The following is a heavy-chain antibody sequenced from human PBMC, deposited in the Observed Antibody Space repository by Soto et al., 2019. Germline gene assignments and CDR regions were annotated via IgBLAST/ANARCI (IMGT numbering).Heavy chain of an antibody. CDR3: ARDKWGYCSGGSCASGDAFDI. D-gene: IGHD2-15*01. CDR1: GGSISSYY. CDR2: IYYSGGT. J-gene: IGHJ3*02. Sequence: PSETLSLTCTVSGGSISSYYWSWIRQPPGKXLEWIGYIYYSGGTNYNPSLKSRVTISVDTSKNQFSLKLSSVTAADTAVYYCARDKWGYCSGGSCASGDAFDIWGQGTMVTV. V-gene: IGHV4-59*01.